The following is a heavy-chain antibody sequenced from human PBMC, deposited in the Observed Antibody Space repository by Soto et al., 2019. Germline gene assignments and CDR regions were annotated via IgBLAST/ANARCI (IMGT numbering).Heavy chain of an antibody. Sequence: LGESLKISCKASRYNLTTFWISWMRQVPGKGLEWMGRIDPSDSYSNYSPSFQGHITISADKSINTAYLHFSNLKASDTAVYYCARHFPLPTDLQFYYYYYYGVDVWGHGTAVTVSS. D-gene: IGHD3-3*02. J-gene: IGHJ6*02. CDR1: RYNLTTFW. CDR3: ARHFPLPTDLQFYYYYYYGVDV. V-gene: IGHV5-10-1*01. CDR2: IDPSDSYS.